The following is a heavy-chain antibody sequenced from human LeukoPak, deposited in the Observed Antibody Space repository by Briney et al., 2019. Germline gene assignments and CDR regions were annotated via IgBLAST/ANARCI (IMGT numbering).Heavy chain of an antibody. J-gene: IGHJ5*02. Sequence: GGSLRLSSGACGFIFSSYVLSWVRQAPGKGLEWVAFIRYDGSNKYYADSVKGRFTISRDNSKNTLYLQINSLRAEDTAVYYCAKVVVPAARASGGYWFDPWGQGTLVTVSS. D-gene: IGHD2-2*01. CDR1: GFIFSSYV. CDR2: IRYDGSNK. CDR3: AKVVVPAARASGGYWFDP. V-gene: IGHV3-30*02.